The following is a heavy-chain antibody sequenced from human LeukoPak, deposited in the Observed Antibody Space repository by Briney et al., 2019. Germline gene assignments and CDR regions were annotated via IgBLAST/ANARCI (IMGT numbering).Heavy chain of an antibody. J-gene: IGHJ3*02. Sequence: SETLSLTCTVSGGSISSGDYYWSWIRQPPGKGLEWIGYIYYSGSTYYNPSLKSRVTISVDTSKNQFSLKLSSVTAADMAVYYCASPDILTGRDAFDIWGQGTMVTVSS. CDR1: GGSISSGDYY. D-gene: IGHD3-9*01. V-gene: IGHV4-30-4*01. CDR2: IYYSGST. CDR3: ASPDILTGRDAFDI.